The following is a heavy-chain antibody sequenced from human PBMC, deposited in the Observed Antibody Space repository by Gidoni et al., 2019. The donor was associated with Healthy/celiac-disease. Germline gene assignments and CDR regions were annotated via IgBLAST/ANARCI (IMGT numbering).Heavy chain of an antibody. CDR1: GFTFSSYA. J-gene: IGHJ4*02. V-gene: IGHV3-23*01. D-gene: IGHD6-19*01. CDR3: AKDKYVSSGWYPFDY. CDR2: ISGSGGST. Sequence: EVQLLESGGGLVQPGGALRLSCAASGFTFSSYAMSWVRQAPGKGLEWVSAISGSGGSTYYADSVKGRFTISRDNSKNTLYLQMNSLRAEDTAVYYCAKDKYVSSGWYPFDYWGQGTLVTVSS.